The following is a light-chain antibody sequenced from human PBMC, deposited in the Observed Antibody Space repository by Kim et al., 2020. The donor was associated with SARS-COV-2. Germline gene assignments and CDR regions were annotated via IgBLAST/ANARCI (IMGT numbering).Light chain of an antibody. J-gene: IGLJ2*01. Sequence: QSITISCTGTSSDVGGYNYVSWYQQHPGKAPKLMIYDVSNRPSGVSNRFSGSKAGNTASLTISGLQAEDEADYYCSSYTSSSTSVVFGGGTKVTVL. CDR1: SSDVGGYNY. V-gene: IGLV2-14*03. CDR2: DVS. CDR3: SSYTSSSTSVV.